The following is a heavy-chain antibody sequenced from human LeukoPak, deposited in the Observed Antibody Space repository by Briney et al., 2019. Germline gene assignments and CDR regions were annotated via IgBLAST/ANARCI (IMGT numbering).Heavy chain of an antibody. CDR1: GFTFDDYG. Sequence: RAGGSLRLSCAASGFTFDDYGMSWVRQAPGKGLEWVSGINWNGGSTGYADSVKGRFTISRDNAKNSLYLQMNSLRAEDTALYYCAKDKRSGGSLGLDYWGQGTLVTVSS. CDR3: AKDKRSGGSLGLDY. CDR2: INWNGGST. J-gene: IGHJ4*02. V-gene: IGHV3-20*04. D-gene: IGHD2-15*01.